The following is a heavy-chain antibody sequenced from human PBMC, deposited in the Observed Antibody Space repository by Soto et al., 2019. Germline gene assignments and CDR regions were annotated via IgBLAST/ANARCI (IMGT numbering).Heavy chain of an antibody. CDR1: GFIFSSYS. J-gene: IGHJ4*02. Sequence: EVQLVESGGGLVKPGGSLRLSCAASGFIFSSYSMNWVRQAPGKGLEWVSSISSSSSYIYYADSVKGRFTISRDNAKNSLYLQMNSLRAEDTAVYYCARDLTMVRGVIIRKYYFDYWGQGTLVTVSS. CDR2: ISSSSSYI. CDR3: ARDLTMVRGVIIRKYYFDY. D-gene: IGHD3-10*01. V-gene: IGHV3-21*01.